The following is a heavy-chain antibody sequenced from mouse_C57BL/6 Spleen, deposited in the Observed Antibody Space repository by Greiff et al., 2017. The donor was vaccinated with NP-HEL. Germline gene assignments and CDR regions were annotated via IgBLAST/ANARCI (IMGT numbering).Heavy chain of an antibody. J-gene: IGHJ4*01. CDR2: ISSGGDYI. CDR3: TRVGDYGGYAMDY. Sequence: EVHLVESGEGLVKPGGSLKLSCAASGFTFSSYAMSWVRQTPEKRLEWVAYISSGGDYIYYADTVKGRFTISRDNARNTLYLQMSSLKSEDTAMYYCTRVGDYGGYAMDYWGQGTSVTVSS. V-gene: IGHV5-9-1*02. CDR1: GFTFSSYA. D-gene: IGHD2-4*01.